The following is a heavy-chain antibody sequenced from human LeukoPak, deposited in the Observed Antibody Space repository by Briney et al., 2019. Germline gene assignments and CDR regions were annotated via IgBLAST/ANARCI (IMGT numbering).Heavy chain of an antibody. CDR2: ISAYNGNT. V-gene: IGHV1-18*01. Sequence: GASEKVSCKASGYTFTSYGISWVRQAPGQGLGWMGWISAYNGNTNYAQKLQGRVTMTTDTSTSTAYMELRSLRSDDTAVYYCARDCYMVRGVDKYYYGMDVWGQGTTVTVSS. D-gene: IGHD3-10*01. J-gene: IGHJ6*02. CDR3: ARDCYMVRGVDKYYYGMDV. CDR1: GYTFTSYG.